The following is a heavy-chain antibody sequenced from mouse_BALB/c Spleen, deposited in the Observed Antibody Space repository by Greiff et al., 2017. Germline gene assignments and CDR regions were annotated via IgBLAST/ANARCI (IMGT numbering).Heavy chain of an antibody. CDR3: ARSDYYGSSYYFDY. V-gene: IGHV5-6-5*01. CDR2: ISSGGST. Sequence: EVKLLESGGGLVKPGGSLKLSCAASGFTFSSYAMSWVRQTPEKRLEWVASISSGGSTYYPDSVKGRFTISRDNARNILYLQMSSLRSEDTAMYYCARSDYYGSSYYFDYWGQGTTLTVSS. D-gene: IGHD1-1*01. J-gene: IGHJ2*01. CDR1: GFTFSSYA.